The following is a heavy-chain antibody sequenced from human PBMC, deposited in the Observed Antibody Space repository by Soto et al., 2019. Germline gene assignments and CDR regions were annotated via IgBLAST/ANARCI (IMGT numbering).Heavy chain of an antibody. CDR1: GYTFTSYG. V-gene: IGHV1-18*01. CDR3: AKELCGDYYYYGMDV. J-gene: IGHJ6*02. Sequence: QGRLVQSGAEVKKPGASVKVSCKASGYTFTSYGISWVRQALGQGLEWMGWISAYNGNTNYAQKLQGRVTMTTDTSTSTAYMELRSLRSDDTAVYYCAKELCGDYYYYGMDVWGQGTTVTVSS. D-gene: IGHD6-25*01. CDR2: ISAYNGNT.